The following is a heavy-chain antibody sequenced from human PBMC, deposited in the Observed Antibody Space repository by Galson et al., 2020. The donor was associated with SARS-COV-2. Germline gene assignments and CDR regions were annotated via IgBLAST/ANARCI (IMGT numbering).Heavy chain of an antibody. CDR1: GGSIGRKY. CDR2: IYGADNT. Sequence: SQTLSLTCTVSGGSIGRKYWNWIRQPPGKGLEWIGYIYGADNTNYNSSLKSRVTMSLDTSKNQFSLNLRSVTAADTAVYFCARMSGGNSGHWYYYMDVWGKGTTVTVSS. J-gene: IGHJ6*03. V-gene: IGHV4-59*13. CDR3: ARMSGGNSGHWYYYMDV. D-gene: IGHD2-8*02.